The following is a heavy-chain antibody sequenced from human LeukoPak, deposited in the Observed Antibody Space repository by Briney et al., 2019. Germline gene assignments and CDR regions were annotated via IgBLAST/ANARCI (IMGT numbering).Heavy chain of an antibody. V-gene: IGHV3-53*01. D-gene: IGHD3-3*01. Sequence: PGGSLRLSCTVSGFTVSSNSWSWVRQAPGKGLEWVSFIYSGGNTHYSDPVKGRFTISRDNSKNTLYLQMNSLRAEDTAVYYCAKIPQVAIFSVPNFDHWGQGTLVTVSS. J-gene: IGHJ4*02. CDR3: AKIPQVAIFSVPNFDH. CDR1: GFTVSSNS. CDR2: IYSGGNT.